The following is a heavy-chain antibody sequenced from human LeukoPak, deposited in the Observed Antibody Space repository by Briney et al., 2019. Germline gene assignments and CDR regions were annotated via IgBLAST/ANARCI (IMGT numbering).Heavy chain of an antibody. J-gene: IGHJ4*02. CDR2: IYSGGST. CDR3: ARDSRDSSGYYRDFDY. CDR1: GFTVSSNY. V-gene: IGHV3-66*01. Sequence: GGSLRLSCAASGFTVSSNYMSWVRQAPGKGLEWVSVIYSGGSTYYADSVKGRFTISRDNSKSTLYLQMNSLRAEDTAVYYCARDSRDSSGYYRDFDYWGQGTLVTVSS. D-gene: IGHD3-22*01.